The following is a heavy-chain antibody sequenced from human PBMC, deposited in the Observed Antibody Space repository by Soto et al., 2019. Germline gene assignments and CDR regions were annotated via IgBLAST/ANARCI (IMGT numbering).Heavy chain of an antibody. D-gene: IGHD3-10*01. Sequence: GGSLRLSCTGSGFPFDNYGVNWVRQAPGKGLEWVGFIRSRAYGGTPQYAASVKGRFTISRDDSKSIAYLQMNSLKNEDTAVYYCTRDEPPLLLWFGESRDYYYGMDVWGQGTTVTVSS. J-gene: IGHJ6*02. CDR2: IRSRAYGGTP. CDR3: TRDEPPLLLWFGESRDYYYGMDV. V-gene: IGHV3-49*04. CDR1: GFPFDNYG.